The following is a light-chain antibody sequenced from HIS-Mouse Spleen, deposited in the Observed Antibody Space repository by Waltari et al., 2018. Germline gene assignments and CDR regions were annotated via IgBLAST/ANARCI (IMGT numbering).Light chain of an antibody. CDR3: QQRSNWPHT. Sequence: EIVLTQSPATLSLSPGERATLSCRASQSVSSYLAWYQQKPGQAPRLLIYDASNRATGIPDRFSGSGSGTDFNLTISSLEPEDFAVYYCQQRSNWPHTFGQGTKLEIK. CDR1: QSVSSY. CDR2: DAS. V-gene: IGKV3-11*01. J-gene: IGKJ2*01.